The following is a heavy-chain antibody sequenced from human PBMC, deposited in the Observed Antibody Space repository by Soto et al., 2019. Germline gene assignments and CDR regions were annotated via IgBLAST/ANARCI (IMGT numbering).Heavy chain of an antibody. J-gene: IGHJ6*02. D-gene: IGHD3-10*01. V-gene: IGHV3-23*01. CDR2: ISGSGGST. CDR1: GFTFSSYA. CDR3: AKSLLWFGELLSNYYYYTMDV. Sequence: GGSLRLSCAASGFTFSSYAMSWVRQAPGKGLEWVSTISGSGGSTYYADSVKGRFTISRDNSKNTLYLQMNSLRAEDTAVYYCAKSLLWFGELLSNYYYYTMDVWGQGTTVTVSS.